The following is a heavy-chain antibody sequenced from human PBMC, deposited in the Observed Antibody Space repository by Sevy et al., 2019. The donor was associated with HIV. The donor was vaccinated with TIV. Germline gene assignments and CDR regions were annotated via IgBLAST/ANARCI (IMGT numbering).Heavy chain of an antibody. CDR1: GDNSNTDW. V-gene: IGHV5-51*01. D-gene: IGHD4-17*01. Sequence: GESLKISCQDSGDNSNTDWIAWVRQLPGKGLEYMGLVDPDDSDTRYSPSFQGQVIMSADEAINTVYLQWNNLKASDLTTYYCAGLSNYGAYSDTYCYVMDVWGQGTTVTVSS. J-gene: IGHJ6*02. CDR2: VDPDDSDT. CDR3: AGLSNYGAYSDTYCYVMDV.